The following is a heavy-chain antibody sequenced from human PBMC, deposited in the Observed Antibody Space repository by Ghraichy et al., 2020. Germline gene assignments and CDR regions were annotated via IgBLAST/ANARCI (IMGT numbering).Heavy chain of an antibody. V-gene: IGHV4-34*01. CDR2: INHSGST. CDR3: ARKRKTGRYCSGGSCYSSFVTSGYFDY. D-gene: IGHD2-15*01. CDR1: SGSFSGYY. Sequence: SETLSLTCAVYSGSFSGYYWSWIRQPPGKGLEWIGEINHSGSTNYNPSLKSRVTISVDTSKNQFSLKLSSVTAADTAVYYCARKRKTGRYCSGGSCYSSFVTSGYFDYWGQGTLVTVSS. J-gene: IGHJ4*02.